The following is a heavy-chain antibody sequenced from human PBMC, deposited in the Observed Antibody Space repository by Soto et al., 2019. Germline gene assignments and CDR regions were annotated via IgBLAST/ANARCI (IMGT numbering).Heavy chain of an antibody. CDR3: AREAEDLTSNFDY. Sequence: GGSLRLSCAASGFIFTRYSMNWVRQAPGKGLEWVSSISSTTNYIYYGDSMKGRFTISRDNAKNSLYLEMNSLRAEDTAVYYCAREAEDLTSNFDYWGQGTLVTVSS. J-gene: IGHJ4*02. CDR2: ISSTTNYI. V-gene: IGHV3-21*06. CDR1: GFIFTRYS.